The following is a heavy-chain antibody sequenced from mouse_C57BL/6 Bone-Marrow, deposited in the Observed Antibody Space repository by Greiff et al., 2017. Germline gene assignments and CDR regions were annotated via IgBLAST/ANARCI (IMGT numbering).Heavy chain of an antibody. CDR1: GYTFTSYG. CDR3: ARLSASAWFAY. V-gene: IGHV1-81*01. J-gene: IGHJ3*01. Sequence: VQLQQSGAELARPGASVKLSCKASGYTFTSYGISWVKQRTGQGLEWIGEIYPRSGTTYYNEKFKGKATLTAEKSSSTAYMELRSLTSEDSSVYFCARLSASAWFAYWGQGTLVTGSA. CDR2: IYPRSGTT.